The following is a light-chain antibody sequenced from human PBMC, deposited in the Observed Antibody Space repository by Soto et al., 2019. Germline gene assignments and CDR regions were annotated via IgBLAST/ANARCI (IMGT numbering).Light chain of an antibody. Sequence: QSALTQPASGSGSPGQSITISCTGTSSDVGAYTYVSWYQQHPGKAPKLMIFEVSDRPSGVSNRFSGSKSGNTASLTISGLQAEDEADYYCSLYTTSNTLVFGGGTKVTVL. CDR3: SLYTTSNTLV. J-gene: IGLJ2*01. CDR2: EVS. V-gene: IGLV2-14*01. CDR1: SSDVGAYTY.